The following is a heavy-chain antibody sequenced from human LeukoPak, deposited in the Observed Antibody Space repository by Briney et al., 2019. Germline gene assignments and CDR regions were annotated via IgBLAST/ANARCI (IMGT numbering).Heavy chain of an antibody. CDR1: GFPLSSYA. D-gene: IGHD2-21*01. CDR3: ARAPVTSCRGAYCSPFDN. J-gene: IGHJ4*02. V-gene: IGHV3-23*01. CDR2: ISSSGAGT. Sequence: PGGSLRLSCAAFGFPLSSYAMSWVRQAPGKGLEWVSAISSSGAGTYHADSVRGRFTISRDNSKNTLYLQMNSLRVEDAAVYYCARAPVTSCRGAYCSPFDNWGQGTPVTVSS.